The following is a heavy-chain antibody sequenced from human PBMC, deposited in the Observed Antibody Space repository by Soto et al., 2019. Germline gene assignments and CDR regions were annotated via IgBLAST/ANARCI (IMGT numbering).Heavy chain of an antibody. V-gene: IGHV3-21*01. CDR3: ARDSFLDPAGWFDP. CDR2: ISSSSSYI. J-gene: IGHJ5*02. CDR1: GFTFSSYS. D-gene: IGHD3-3*02. Sequence: GGSLRLSCAASGFTFSSYSMNWVRQAPGKGLEWVSSISSSSSYIYYADSVKGRFTISRDNAKNSLYLQMNSLRAEDTAVYYCARDSFLDPAGWFDPWGQGTLVTVSS.